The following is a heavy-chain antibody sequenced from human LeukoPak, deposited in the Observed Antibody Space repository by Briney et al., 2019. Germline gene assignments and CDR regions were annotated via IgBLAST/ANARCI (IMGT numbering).Heavy chain of an antibody. V-gene: IGHV3-21*01. J-gene: IGHJ4*02. CDR1: GFTFSTYS. CDR3: AREQGDSPFDY. Sequence: PARSLRLSCAASGFTFSTYSMNWVRQAPGKGLEWVSSISSSRTYIYYADSVKGRFTISRDNAKNSLYLQMNSLRAEDTAVYYCAREQGDSPFDYWGQGTLVTVSS. D-gene: IGHD2-15*01. CDR2: ISSSRTYI.